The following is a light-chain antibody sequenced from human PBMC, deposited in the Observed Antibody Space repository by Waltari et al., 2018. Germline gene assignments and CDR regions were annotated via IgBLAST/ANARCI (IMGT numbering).Light chain of an antibody. Sequence: DIVMTQSPECLGVSLGERATINCKSSPDVTNSLSWYKQQPGQPPELLIYWASTRESGVPDRFSGSGFGTDFTLTIRSLQAEDVAVYYCLQHYTTPFTFGPGTRVDI. CDR2: WAS. J-gene: IGKJ3*01. CDR1: PDVTNS. CDR3: LQHYTTPFT. V-gene: IGKV4-1*01.